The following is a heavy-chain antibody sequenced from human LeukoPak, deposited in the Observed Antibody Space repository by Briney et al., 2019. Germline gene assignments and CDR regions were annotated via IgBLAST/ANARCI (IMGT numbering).Heavy chain of an antibody. V-gene: IGHV4-59*01. Sequence: SETLSLTCTVSGGSITSYYWSWIRQPPGKGLEWIGYIYYSGSTNYNPSLKSRVTISVDTSKHQFSLKLSSVTASDTAVYYCAGGGVKYKVPGPWGQGALVTVPS. CDR3: AGGGVKYKVPGP. CDR1: GGSITSYY. CDR2: IYYSGST. J-gene: IGHJ5*02. D-gene: IGHD3-10*01.